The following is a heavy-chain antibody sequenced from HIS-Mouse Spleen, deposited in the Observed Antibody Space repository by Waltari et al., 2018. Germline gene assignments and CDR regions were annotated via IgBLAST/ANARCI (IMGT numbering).Heavy chain of an antibody. CDR3: ARNWGPVGYFDY. CDR1: GYTFTGYY. Sequence: QVQLVQSGAEVKKPGAAVKDSGKASGYTFTGYYMNWVRQAPGQGLEWMGWINPNSGGTNYAQKFQGRVTMTRDTSISTAYMELSRLRSDDTAVYYCARNWGPVGYFDYWGQGTLVTVSS. CDR2: INPNSGGT. J-gene: IGHJ4*02. D-gene: IGHD7-27*01. V-gene: IGHV1-2*02.